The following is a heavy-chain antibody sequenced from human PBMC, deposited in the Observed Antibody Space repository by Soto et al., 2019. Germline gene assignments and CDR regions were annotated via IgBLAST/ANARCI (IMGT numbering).Heavy chain of an antibody. D-gene: IGHD3-3*01. V-gene: IGHV3-7*03. CDR3: ARYDFWSGYSRARYYYYGMDV. J-gene: IGHJ6*02. Sequence: PGGSVRLSCAASGFTFSSYWMSWVRQAPGKGLEWVANIKQDGSEKYYVDSVKGRFTISRDNAKNSLYLQMNSLRAEDTAVYYCARYDFWSGYSRARYYYYGMDVWGQGTTVTVSS. CDR2: IKQDGSEK. CDR1: GFTFSSYW.